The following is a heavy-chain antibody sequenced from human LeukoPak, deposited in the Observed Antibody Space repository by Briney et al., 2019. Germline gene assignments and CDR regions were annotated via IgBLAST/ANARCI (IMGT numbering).Heavy chain of an antibody. CDR3: ARDAWNYGNP. J-gene: IGHJ4*02. V-gene: IGHV1-18*04. CDR2: ISAYNGNT. CDR1: GYTFTSYY. D-gene: IGHD1-7*01. Sequence: ASVKVSCKASGYTFTSYYMHWVRQAPGQGLEWMGWISAYNGNTNYAQKLQGRVTMTTDTSTSTAYMELRSLRFDDTAVYYCARDAWNYGNPWGQGTLVTVSS.